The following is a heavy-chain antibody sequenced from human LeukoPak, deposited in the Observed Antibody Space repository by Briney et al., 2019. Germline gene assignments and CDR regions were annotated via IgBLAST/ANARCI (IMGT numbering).Heavy chain of an antibody. Sequence: PGGSLRLSCAASGFAFSSYNMNWVRQAPGKGLEWISYIGSSGSPTHYADSVGGRFTISRDNSKNTLYLQMNNLRAEDTAAYYCAKQTGYSSGWNVYWGQGALVTVSS. J-gene: IGHJ4*02. D-gene: IGHD6-19*01. CDR1: GFAFSSYN. V-gene: IGHV3-48*01. CDR2: IGSSGSPT. CDR3: AKQTGYSSGWNVY.